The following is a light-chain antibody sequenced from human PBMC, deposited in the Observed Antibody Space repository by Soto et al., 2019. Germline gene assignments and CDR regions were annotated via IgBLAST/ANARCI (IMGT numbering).Light chain of an antibody. Sequence: DIVLTQSPATLSLSPGERATLSCRASQSVGDSLAWYQQKPGQAPRLLIYGASSRATGIPDRFSGSGSGTDFTLTISRLEPEDFAVYYCQQYGSSPITFGQGTRLEIK. CDR2: GAS. CDR3: QQYGSSPIT. J-gene: IGKJ5*01. CDR1: QSVGDS. V-gene: IGKV3-20*01.